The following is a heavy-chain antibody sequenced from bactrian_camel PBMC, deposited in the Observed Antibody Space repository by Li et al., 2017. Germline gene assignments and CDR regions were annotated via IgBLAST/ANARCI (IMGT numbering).Heavy chain of an antibody. CDR1: GYAITYC. D-gene: IGHD2*01. Sequence: HVQLVESGGGSVQAGGSLRLSCAASGYAITYCMGWFRQAPGKEREAVVIIDSDGRTSFAESVKGRFTISKVNANHTLYLQMNDLKPEDTAVYYCAAGRRGYCYAIGPYEYNYWGQGTQVTVS. V-gene: IGHV3S55*01. J-gene: IGHJ4*01. CDR2: IDSDGRT. CDR3: AAGRRGYCYAIGPYEYNY.